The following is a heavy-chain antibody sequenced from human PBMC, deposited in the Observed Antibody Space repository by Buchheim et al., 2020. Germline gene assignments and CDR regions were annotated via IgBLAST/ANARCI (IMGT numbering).Heavy chain of an antibody. Sequence: QVQLQESGPGLVKPSQTLSLTCTVSGGSISSGDYYWSWIRQPPGKGLEWVGYIFYIGSTYYNPSLKSRVTISMATSKHKVSLTLTSVTAADTAVYYCAREEMKNTAMVRVLDYWGQGTL. D-gene: IGHD5-18*01. CDR2: IFYIGST. CDR3: AREEMKNTAMVRVLDY. CDR1: GGSISSGDYY. V-gene: IGHV4-30-4*01. J-gene: IGHJ4*02.